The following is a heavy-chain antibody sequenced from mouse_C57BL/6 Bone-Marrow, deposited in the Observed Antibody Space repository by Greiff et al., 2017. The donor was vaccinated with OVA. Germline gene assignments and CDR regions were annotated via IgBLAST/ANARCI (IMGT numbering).Heavy chain of an antibody. Sequence: QVQLQQPGAELVKPGASVKLSCKASGYTFTSYWMHWVKQRPGQGLEWIGMIHPNSGSTNYNEKFKSKATLTVDKSSSTAYMQLSSLTSEDSAVYYCARLVTTVVAPHYYAMDYWGQGTSVTVSS. J-gene: IGHJ4*01. CDR1: GYTFTSYW. CDR2: IHPNSGST. D-gene: IGHD1-1*01. V-gene: IGHV1-64*01. CDR3: ARLVTTVVAPHYYAMDY.